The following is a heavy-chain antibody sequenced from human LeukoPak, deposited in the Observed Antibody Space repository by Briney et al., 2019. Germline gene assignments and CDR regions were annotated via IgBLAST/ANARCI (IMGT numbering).Heavy chain of an antibody. V-gene: IGHV5-51*01. Sequence: GESLKISCKGSGYSFTSYWIGWVRQMPGKGLEWMGIIYPGDSDTRYSPSFQGQVTISADKSISTAYLQWSSLKASDTAMYYCARTVVAAELWYYGMDVWGQGTTVTVSS. CDR2: IYPGDSDT. J-gene: IGHJ6*02. CDR3: ARTVVAAELWYYGMDV. CDR1: GYSFTSYW. D-gene: IGHD2-15*01.